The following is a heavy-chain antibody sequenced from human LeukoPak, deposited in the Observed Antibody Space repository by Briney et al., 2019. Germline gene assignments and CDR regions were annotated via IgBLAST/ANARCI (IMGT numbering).Heavy chain of an antibody. CDR3: ARRVVGAKPFDY. CDR2: ISTGSRDI. J-gene: IGHJ4*02. V-gene: IGHV3-48*02. Sequence: HPGGSLRLSCAASGFTFSNYNMNWVRQAPGKGLEWVSYISTGSRDIFYADSVKGRFTISRDDAKNSLYLQMDSLRDEDTAVYYCARRVVGAKPFDYWGQGALVTVSS. CDR1: GFTFSNYN. D-gene: IGHD1-26*01.